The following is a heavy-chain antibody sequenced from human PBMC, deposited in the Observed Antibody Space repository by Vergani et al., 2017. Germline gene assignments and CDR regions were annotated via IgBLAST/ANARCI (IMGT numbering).Heavy chain of an antibody. J-gene: IGHJ6*03. D-gene: IGHD4-11*01. Sequence: QVQLQQWGGGLLKPSETLSLTCVVNGGSFTSYHWTWIRQSPGEGLEWVCDIDHTGRPDCNPSLKSRLTMSVDKSRNQFSLTLNSVTATDTAIYFCARVNTETNGHLSYDYYMDVWGQGTAVNVS. CDR2: IDHTGRP. CDR3: ARVNTETNGHLSYDYYMDV. V-gene: IGHV4-34*01. CDR1: GGSFTSYH.